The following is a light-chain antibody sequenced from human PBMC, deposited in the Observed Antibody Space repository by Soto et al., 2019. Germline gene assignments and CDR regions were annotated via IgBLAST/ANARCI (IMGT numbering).Light chain of an antibody. CDR3: QQYHRYPLT. V-gene: IGKV1-5*03. CDR1: QSISSW. J-gene: IGKJ4*01. CDR2: KAS. Sequence: DIQMTQSPSTLSASVGDRVTTTCRASQSISSWLAWYQQKPGKAPKLLIYKASSLESGVPSRFSGSGSGTEFTLTISSLQPEDFGTYFCQQYHRYPLTFGGGTKVDIK.